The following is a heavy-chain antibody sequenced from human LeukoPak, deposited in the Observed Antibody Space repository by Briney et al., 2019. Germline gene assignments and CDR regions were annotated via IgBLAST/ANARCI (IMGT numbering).Heavy chain of an antibody. CDR1: GYTFTSYA. J-gene: IGHJ4*02. CDR3: ARDRSGDGYNYYFDY. V-gene: IGHV7-4-1*02. D-gene: IGHD5-24*01. CDR2: INTNTGNP. Sequence: EASVKVSCKASGYTFTSYAMNWVRQAPGQGLEWMGWINTNTGNPTYAQGFTGRFVFSLDTSVSTAYLQISSLKAEDIAVYHCARDRSGDGYNYYFDYWGQGTLVTVSS.